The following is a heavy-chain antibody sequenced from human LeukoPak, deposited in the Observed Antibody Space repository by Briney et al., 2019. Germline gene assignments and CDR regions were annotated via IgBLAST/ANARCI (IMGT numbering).Heavy chain of an antibody. CDR1: GGSISSNSNY. CDR2: ISYGGST. D-gene: IGHD2-21*01. CDR3: ARQALWFFDH. V-gene: IGHV4-39*01. J-gene: IGHJ4*02. Sequence: KPSETLSLTCTLSGGSISSNSNYWAWIRQPPGRGLEWIGSISYGGSTYYSPSLESRVTISVDTSKNQFSLRLSSVTAADTAVYYCARQALWFFDHWGQGTLVTVSS.